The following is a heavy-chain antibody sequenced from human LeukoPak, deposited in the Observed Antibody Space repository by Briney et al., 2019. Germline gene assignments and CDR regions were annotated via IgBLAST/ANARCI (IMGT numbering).Heavy chain of an antibody. J-gene: IGHJ4*02. CDR2: VHLSGRT. CDR3: AREGGPYRPLDY. Sequence: KPSETLSLTCGVSGGSISSTNWWTWVRQPPGEGLEWIGEVHLSGRTNYNPSLESRVTMSVDMSENHISLKLTSVTAADTAAYYCAREGGPYRPLDYSGQGTLVTVSS. V-gene: IGHV4-4*02. CDR1: GGSISSTNW.